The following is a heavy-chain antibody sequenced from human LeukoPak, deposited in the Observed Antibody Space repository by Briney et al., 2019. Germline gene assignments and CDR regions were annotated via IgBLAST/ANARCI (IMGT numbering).Heavy chain of an antibody. V-gene: IGHV3-23*01. CDR1: GFTFSSYA. Sequence: GGSLRLSCAASGFTFSSYAVSWVRQAPGKGLEWVSAISGSGGYTYYADSVKGRFTISRDNSKNTLYLQMNSLGAEDTAVYYCAKDTASSWWYFDLWGRGTLVTVSS. D-gene: IGHD5-18*01. J-gene: IGHJ2*01. CDR3: AKDTASSWWYFDL. CDR2: ISGSGGYT.